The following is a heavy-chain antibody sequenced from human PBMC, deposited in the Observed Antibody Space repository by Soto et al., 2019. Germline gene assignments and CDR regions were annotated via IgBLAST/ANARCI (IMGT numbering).Heavy chain of an antibody. J-gene: IGHJ6*02. V-gene: IGHV3-23*01. Sequence: GGSLRLSCAASGFTFSSYAMSWVRQAPGKGLEWVSAISGSGGNTYYADSVKGRFTISRDNSKNTLYLQMNSLRAEDTAVYYCANTSPRLYYYGMDVWGQGTTVTVS. D-gene: IGHD3-16*01. CDR1: GFTFSSYA. CDR3: ANTSPRLYYYGMDV. CDR2: ISGSGGNT.